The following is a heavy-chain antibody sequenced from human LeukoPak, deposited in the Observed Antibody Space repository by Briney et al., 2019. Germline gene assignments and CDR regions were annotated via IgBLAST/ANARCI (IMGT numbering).Heavy chain of an antibody. J-gene: IGHJ5*02. CDR1: GFTFSSYW. CDR3: ARTPEDYYDSSGYPPGGFDP. CDR2: IDSDGSST. V-gene: IGHV3-74*01. Sequence: GGSLRLSCAASGFTFSSYWMHWVRQAPGKGLVWVSRIDSDGSSTSYADSVKGRFTISRDNAKNTLYLQMNSLRAEDTAVHYCARTPEDYYDSSGYPPGGFDPWGQGTLVTVSS. D-gene: IGHD3-22*01.